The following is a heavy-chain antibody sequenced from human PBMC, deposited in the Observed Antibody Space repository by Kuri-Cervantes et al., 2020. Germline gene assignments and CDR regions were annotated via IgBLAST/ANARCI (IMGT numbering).Heavy chain of an antibody. Sequence: ASVKVSCKASGYTFTGYYMHWVRQAPGQGLEWMGWINPNSGGTNYAQKFQGWVTMTRDTSISTAYMELSSLRSEDTAVYYCAREGTYCSGGSCYATDAFDIWGQGTMVTVSS. CDR3: AREGTYCSGGSCYATDAFDI. J-gene: IGHJ3*02. CDR2: INPNSGGT. D-gene: IGHD2-15*01. V-gene: IGHV1-2*04. CDR1: GYTFTGYY.